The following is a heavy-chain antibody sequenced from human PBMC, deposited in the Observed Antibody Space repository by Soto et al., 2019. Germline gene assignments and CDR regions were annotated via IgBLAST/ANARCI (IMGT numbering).Heavy chain of an antibody. CDR2: IIPMFGTT. Sequence: QVQLVQSGAEVKKPGSSVKVSCKASGGTFTNYTISWVRQAPGQGLEWMGGIIPMFGTTNHAQKFQGRVTINANKSTTTAHMELSSLRSEDTAVYYCARGIWLRYFDWPFEYWGQGTLVTVSS. CDR1: GGTFTNYT. D-gene: IGHD3-9*01. V-gene: IGHV1-69*06. CDR3: ARGIWLRYFDWPFEY. J-gene: IGHJ4*02.